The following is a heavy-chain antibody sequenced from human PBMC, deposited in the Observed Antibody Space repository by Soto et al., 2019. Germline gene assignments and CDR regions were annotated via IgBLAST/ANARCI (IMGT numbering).Heavy chain of an antibody. V-gene: IGHV4-59*12. J-gene: IGHJ5*02. D-gene: IGHD3-16*02. CDR1: GGSIDSYY. Sequence: PSETLSLTCTIFGGSIDSYYWSWIRQAPGRGLEWIGHISDRGTTTYNPSLGSRVTISVDTSRNLFSLKLSSVTVADTAVYFCARDRWTSRANWFDPWGPGIQVTVSS. CDR3: ARDRWTSRANWFDP. CDR2: ISDRGTT.